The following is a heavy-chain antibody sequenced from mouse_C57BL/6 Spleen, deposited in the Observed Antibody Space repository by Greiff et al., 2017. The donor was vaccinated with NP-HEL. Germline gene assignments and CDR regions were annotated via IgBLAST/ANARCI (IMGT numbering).Heavy chain of an antibody. CDR3: ARSSLPPDWYFDV. CDR1: GYSFTSYY. CDR2: IYPGSGNT. Sequence: QVQLQQSGPELVKPGASVKISCKASGYSFTSYYIHWVKQRPGQGLEWIGWIYPGSGNTKYNEKFKGKATLTAATSSRTAYMQLSSLTSEDSAVYYCARSSLPPDWYFDVWGTGTTVTVSS. J-gene: IGHJ1*03. D-gene: IGHD6-1*01. V-gene: IGHV1-66*01.